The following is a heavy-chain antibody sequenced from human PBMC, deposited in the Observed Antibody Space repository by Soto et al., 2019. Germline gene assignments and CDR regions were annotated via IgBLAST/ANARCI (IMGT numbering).Heavy chain of an antibody. J-gene: IGHJ5*02. CDR1: GFTFSSYG. CDR2: ISYDGSNK. V-gene: IGHV3-30*18. CDR3: AKDPGSSSSRRNWFDP. D-gene: IGHD6-6*01. Sequence: QVQLVESGGGVVQPGRSLRLSCAASGFTFSSYGMHWVRQAPGKGLEWVAVISYDGSNKYYADSVKGRFTISRDNSKNTLYLQMNSLRAEDTAVYYCAKDPGSSSSRRNWFDPWGQGTLVTVSS.